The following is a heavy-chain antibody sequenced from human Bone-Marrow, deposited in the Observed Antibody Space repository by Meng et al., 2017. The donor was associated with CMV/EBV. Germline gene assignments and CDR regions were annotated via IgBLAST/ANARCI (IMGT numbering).Heavy chain of an antibody. CDR1: VYTVPGYY. V-gene: IGHV1-2*02. CDR2: INPNSGGT. J-gene: IGHJ4*02. D-gene: IGHD5-12*01. CDR3: ARGHVSGGSGYASSGVGEY. Sequence: LNVSCQASVYTVPGYYVHWVRQAPGQGLEWMGWINPNSGGTKYAQKFQGRVTMTRDTSISTAYMELSRLRSDDTAVYYCARGHVSGGSGYASSGVGEYWGQGTLVTVSS.